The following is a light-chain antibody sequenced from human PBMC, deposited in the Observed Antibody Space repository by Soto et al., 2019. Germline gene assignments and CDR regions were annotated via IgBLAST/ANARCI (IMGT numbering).Light chain of an antibody. J-gene: IGKJ5*01. CDR1: QSISRN. CDR3: QQHGNWPPIT. CDR2: GAS. V-gene: IGKV3-15*01. Sequence: EIVMTQSPATLSVSPGDSVALSCRASQSISRNLAWYQQRPGQAPRLLIYGASNKTTGIPARFSGGGSGTEFTLTITSLQSEDFAVYYCQQHGNWPPITFGQGTRLEIK.